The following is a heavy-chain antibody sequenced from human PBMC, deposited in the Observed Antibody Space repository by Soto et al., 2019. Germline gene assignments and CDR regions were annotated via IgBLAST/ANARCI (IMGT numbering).Heavy chain of an antibody. V-gene: IGHV3-48*02. CDR1: GFTFSSYS. J-gene: IGHJ6*02. CDR3: ARDRGIAARHYYYGMDV. D-gene: IGHD6-6*01. CDR2: ISSSSTI. Sequence: GGSLRLSCAASGFTFSSYSMNWVRQAPGKGLEWVSYISSSSTIYYADSVKGRFTISRDNANNSLYLQMNSLRDEDTAVYYCARDRGIAARHYYYGMDVWGQGTTVTVSS.